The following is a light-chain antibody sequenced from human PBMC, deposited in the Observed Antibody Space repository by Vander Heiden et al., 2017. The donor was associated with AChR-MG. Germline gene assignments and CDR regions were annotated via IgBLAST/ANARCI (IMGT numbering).Light chain of an antibody. CDR3: NTGDSCGNHLG. CDR1: SLRSYE. Sequence: SSELLQDPAVSVASGQTVRITCQGDSLRSYEAIWYQHKPGQAPVLVNYGKNNRPSGIPDRFSGTSSGNTASLTIAEAQAEDEADYYCNTGDSCGNHLGFGGGTKLTVL. V-gene: IGLV3-19*01. J-gene: IGLJ2*01. CDR2: GKN.